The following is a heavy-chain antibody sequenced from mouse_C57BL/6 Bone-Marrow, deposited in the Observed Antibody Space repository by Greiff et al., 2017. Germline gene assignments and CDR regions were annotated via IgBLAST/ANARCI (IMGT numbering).Heavy chain of an antibody. CDR3: ARGGIITPWLAY. D-gene: IGHD1-1*01. V-gene: IGHV1-59*01. CDR1: GYTFTSYW. J-gene: IGHJ3*01. CDR2: IDPSDSYT. Sequence: VQLQQPGAELVRPGTSVKLSCKASGYTFTSYWMHWVKQRPGQGLEWIGVIDPSDSYTNYNQKFKGKATLTVDTSSSTAYMQLSSLTSEDSAVYDCARGGIITPWLAYWGQGTLVTVSA.